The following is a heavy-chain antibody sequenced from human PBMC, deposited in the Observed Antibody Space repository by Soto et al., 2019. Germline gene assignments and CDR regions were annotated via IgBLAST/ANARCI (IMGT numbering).Heavy chain of an antibody. V-gene: IGHV4-34*01. CDR2: INHSGST. CDR1: GGSFSGYY. CDR3: ARGWGYCSGGSCYKDYYYYMDV. J-gene: IGHJ6*03. D-gene: IGHD2-15*01. Sequence: SETLSLTCAVYGGSFSGYYWSWIRQPPGKGLEWIGEINHSGSTNYNPSLKSRVTISVDTSKNQLSLKLSSVTAADTAVYYCARGWGYCSGGSCYKDYYYYMDVWGKGTTVTVSS.